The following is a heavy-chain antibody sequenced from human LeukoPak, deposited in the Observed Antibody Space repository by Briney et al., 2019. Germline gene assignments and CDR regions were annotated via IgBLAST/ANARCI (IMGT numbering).Heavy chain of an antibody. CDR2: ISSSGNTI. D-gene: IGHD3-10*01. CDR1: GFTFSNYE. J-gene: IGHJ6*02. Sequence: PGGSLRLSCAASGFTFSNYETNWVRQAPGKGLEWVSYISSSGNTIYYADSVKGRFTISRDNAKNSLYLQMNSLRAEDTAVYYCASGAGYYYNDMDVWGQGTTVTVSS. V-gene: IGHV3-48*03. CDR3: ASGAGYYYNDMDV.